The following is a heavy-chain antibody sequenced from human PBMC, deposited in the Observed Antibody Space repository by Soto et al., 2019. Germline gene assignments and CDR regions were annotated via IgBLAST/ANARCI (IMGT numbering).Heavy chain of an antibody. V-gene: IGHV4-38-2*01. Sequence: PSETLSITCGVSGFSISSGYYWGWVRQPPGKGLEWIGTIYHGGSTFYNPSLKSRVTISVDTSKNQFSLKLSSVTAADTALYYCARVDRSGWTPNFFDYWGQGTLVTVLL. J-gene: IGHJ4*02. D-gene: IGHD6-19*01. CDR3: ARVDRSGWTPNFFDY. CDR1: GFSISSGYY. CDR2: IYHGGST.